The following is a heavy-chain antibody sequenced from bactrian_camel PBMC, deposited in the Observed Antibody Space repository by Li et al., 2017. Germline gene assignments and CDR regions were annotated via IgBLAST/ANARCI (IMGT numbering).Heavy chain of an antibody. CDR2: IRKSGGET. Sequence: HVQLVESGGGSVQAGGSLRLSCVVSGHSRGSNCVGWFRLPPGRAPAEREGIAAIRKSGGETWYHDSVKGRFTISQDNGKNTVTLQMNSLKPEDTAVYYCAVGHWAGGCEETDFGWWGYGTQVTVS. CDR1: GHSRGSNC. D-gene: IGHD5*01. J-gene: IGHJ6*01. CDR3: AVGHWAGGCEETDFGW. V-gene: IGHV3-3*01.